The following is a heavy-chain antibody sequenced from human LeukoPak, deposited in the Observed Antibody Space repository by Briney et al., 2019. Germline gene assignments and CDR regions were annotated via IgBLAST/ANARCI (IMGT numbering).Heavy chain of an antibody. J-gene: IGHJ4*02. CDR3: ARAVGGDGSGSL. Sequence: SETLSLTCTVSGVSIRRSSYYWGWIRQPPGKGLEWIGYIYYRVTSDYNPSLKSRVTMSVDMSTRQISLKLSSVTAADTAVYYCARAVGGDGSGSLWGPGTLVTVSS. D-gene: IGHD3-10*01. V-gene: IGHV4-61*05. CDR1: GVSIRRSSYY. CDR2: IYYRVTS.